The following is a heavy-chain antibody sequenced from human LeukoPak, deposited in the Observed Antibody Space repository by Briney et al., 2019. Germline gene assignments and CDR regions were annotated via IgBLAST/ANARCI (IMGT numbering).Heavy chain of an antibody. Sequence: GGSLRLSCAASGFTFSIYAMSWVRQAPGKGLEWVSAISGSGGSTYYADSVKGWFTISRDNSKNTLYLQMNSLRAEDTAVYYCAKDYRSNSWQYYYYYYYMDVWGKGTTVTVSS. D-gene: IGHD6-13*01. CDR1: GFTFSIYA. J-gene: IGHJ6*03. CDR2: ISGSGGST. CDR3: AKDYRSNSWQYYYYYYYMDV. V-gene: IGHV3-23*01.